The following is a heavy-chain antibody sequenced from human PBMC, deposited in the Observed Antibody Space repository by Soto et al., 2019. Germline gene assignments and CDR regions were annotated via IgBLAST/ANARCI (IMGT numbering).Heavy chain of an antibody. Sequence: QVHLVQSGAEVKKPGASVKVSCEASGYTFRQYGLSWVRQAPGQGLEWVGWISPVTGDTRHAQIFQGRVSVTTDTSTSTTYLELRSLRSDAAAVCYCARGVSTNCGAFDCFDEYLQHWGQGTLVTVSS. CDR1: GYTFRQYG. CDR2: ISPVTGDT. V-gene: IGHV1-18*01. J-gene: IGHJ1*01. CDR3: ARGVSTNCGAFDCFDEYLQH. D-gene: IGHD2-21*01.